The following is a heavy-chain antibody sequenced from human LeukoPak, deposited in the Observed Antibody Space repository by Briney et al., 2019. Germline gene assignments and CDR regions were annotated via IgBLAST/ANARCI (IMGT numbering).Heavy chain of an antibody. CDR3: ARELYGDYPPHQYYGMDV. CDR1: GGSISSYY. V-gene: IGHV4-59*12. D-gene: IGHD4-17*01. Sequence: SETLSLTCTVSGGSISSYYWSWIRQPPGKGLEWIGYIYYSGSTNYNPSLKSRVTISVDTSKDQFSLKLSSVTAADTAVYYCARELYGDYPPHQYYGMDVWGQGTTVTVSS. J-gene: IGHJ6*02. CDR2: IYYSGST.